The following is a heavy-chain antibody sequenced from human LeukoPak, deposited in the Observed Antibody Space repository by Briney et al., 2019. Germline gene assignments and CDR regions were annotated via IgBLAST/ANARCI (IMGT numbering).Heavy chain of an antibody. CDR1: GYTFISYG. CDR2: ISPYTTKT. CDR3: AREGGVGPTAPPDYYSYQRDV. V-gene: IGHV1-18*01. Sequence: ASVKVSFKASGYTFISYGITWVRQAPGQGLEWMGWISPYTTKTNYAQSLQGRVTLTTDTSTRTAYMEQRSLRTDDTAVYYCAREGGVGPTAPPDYYSYQRDVWGKGTTVTVSS. D-gene: IGHD1-26*01. J-gene: IGHJ6*03.